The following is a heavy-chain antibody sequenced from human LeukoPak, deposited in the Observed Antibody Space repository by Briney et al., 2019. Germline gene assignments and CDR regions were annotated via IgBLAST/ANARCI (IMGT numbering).Heavy chain of an antibody. CDR1: GYTFTSYD. V-gene: IGHV1-18*01. J-gene: IGHJ3*02. CDR2: ISAYNGNT. CDR3: ARDRCSSTSCYLPDAFDI. D-gene: IGHD2-2*01. Sequence: GASVKVSCKASGYTFTSYDISWVRQAPGQGLEWMGWISAYNGNTNYAQELQGRVTMTTDTSTSTAYMELRSLRSDDTAVYYCARDRCSSTSCYLPDAFDIWGQGTMVTVSS.